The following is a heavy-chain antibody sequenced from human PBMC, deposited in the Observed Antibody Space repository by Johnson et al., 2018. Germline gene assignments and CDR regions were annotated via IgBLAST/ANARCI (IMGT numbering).Heavy chain of an antibody. Sequence: QVQLVQSGAEVKKPGASVKVSCKASGYTFTRYDINWVRQATGQGLEWMGWMNPNSGYTGYGQKFQCRVTMSMDTSISTAYMELNSLRSEDTAIYYCARTDGDLDYWGQGTLVTVSS. J-gene: IGHJ4*02. CDR2: MNPNSGYT. CDR3: ARTDGDLDY. V-gene: IGHV1-8*01. D-gene: IGHD4-17*01. CDR1: GYTFTRYD.